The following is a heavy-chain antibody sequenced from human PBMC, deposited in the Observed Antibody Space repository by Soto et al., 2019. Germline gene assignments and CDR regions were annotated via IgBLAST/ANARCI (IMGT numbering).Heavy chain of an antibody. Sequence: GGSLRLSCAASGFTFSSYAMSWVRQAPGKGLEWVSAISGSGGSTYYADSVKGRFTISRDNSKNTLYLQMNSLRAEDTAVYYCAKANLGYCSGGSCYGRNFDYWGQGTLVTVSS. CDR2: ISGSGGST. V-gene: IGHV3-23*01. CDR1: GFTFSSYA. CDR3: AKANLGYCSGGSCYGRNFDY. J-gene: IGHJ4*02. D-gene: IGHD2-15*01.